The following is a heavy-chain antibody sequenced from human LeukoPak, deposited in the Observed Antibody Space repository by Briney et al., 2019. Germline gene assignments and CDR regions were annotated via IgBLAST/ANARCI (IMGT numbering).Heavy chain of an antibody. J-gene: IGHJ4*02. CDR1: GYSISSGYY. V-gene: IGHV4-38-2*02. Sequence: SETLSLTCTVSGYSISSGYYWGWIRQPSGKGLEWIGSVSHSDSTYYNPSLKSRVTISVDTSKNQFSLRLNSVTAADTAVYYCARAFLVGYSPEEYFFDYWGQGTLVTVSS. CDR3: ARAFLVGYSPEEYFFDY. CDR2: VSHSDST. D-gene: IGHD2-15*01.